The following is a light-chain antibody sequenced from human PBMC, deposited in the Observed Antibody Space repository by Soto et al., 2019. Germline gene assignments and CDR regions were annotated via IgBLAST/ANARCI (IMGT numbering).Light chain of an antibody. CDR3: QQYGSSPPVT. J-gene: IGKJ4*01. V-gene: IGKV3-20*01. CDR1: QSVSGSY. Sequence: EIVLTQSPGTLSLSPGERATLSCRASQSVSGSYLAWYQQKPGQAPRLLIYGASSRATGIPDRFSGSGSGTDFTLTISRLEPEDFAVYSCQQYGSSPPVTFGGGTKVEIK. CDR2: GAS.